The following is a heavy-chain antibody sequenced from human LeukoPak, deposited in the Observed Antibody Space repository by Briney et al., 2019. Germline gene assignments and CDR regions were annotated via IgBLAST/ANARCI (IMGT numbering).Heavy chain of an antibody. Sequence: GGSLRLSCAASGFTFSAYAMTWVRQAPGKGLEWVSVISGNGGSTYYADSVKGRFTISRDNSKSTLCLQMNSLRAEDTAVYYCAREERPPRISSGWYYYWGQGTLVTVSS. J-gene: IGHJ4*02. CDR1: GFTFSAYA. V-gene: IGHV3-23*01. CDR3: AREERPPRISSGWYYY. CDR2: ISGNGGST. D-gene: IGHD6-19*01.